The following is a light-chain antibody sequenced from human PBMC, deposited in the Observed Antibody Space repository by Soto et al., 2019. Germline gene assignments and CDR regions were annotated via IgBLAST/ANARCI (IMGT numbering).Light chain of an antibody. V-gene: IGKV1-39*01. CDR2: AAS. CDR1: QSISSY. J-gene: IGKJ4*01. Sequence: DIQMTQSPSSLSASVGDRVTITCRASQSISSYLNWYQQKPGKAPKVLIYAASSLQSGVPSRFSGSGYGTDFTLTISSLQPEDFATYYCQQSNSTPLTFGGGTKVEIK. CDR3: QQSNSTPLT.